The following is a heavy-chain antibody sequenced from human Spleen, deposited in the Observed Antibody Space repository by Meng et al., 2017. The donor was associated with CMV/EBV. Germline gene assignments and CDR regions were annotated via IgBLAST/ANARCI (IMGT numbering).Heavy chain of an antibody. V-gene: IGHV3-21*01. CDR2: ISGNSRYI. CDR1: GFTFSSYS. D-gene: IGHD2-15*01. J-gene: IGHJ4*02. Sequence: ASGFTFSSYSMNWVRQAPGKGLEWASSISGNSRYIFYADSMKGRFTISRDNAKNSLYLHMNSLRAEDTATYYCARVYCSRGSCSFDYWGQGSLVTVSS. CDR3: ARVYCSRGSCSFDY.